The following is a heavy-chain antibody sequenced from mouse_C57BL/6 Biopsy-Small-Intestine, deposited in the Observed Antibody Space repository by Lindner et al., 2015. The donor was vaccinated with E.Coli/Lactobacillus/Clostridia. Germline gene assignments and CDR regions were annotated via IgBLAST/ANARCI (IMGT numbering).Heavy chain of an antibody. J-gene: IGHJ4*01. D-gene: IGHD1-1*02. V-gene: IGHV1-53*01. CDR2: INAGDGNT. Sequence: SVKVSCKASGYTFTSHTIHWVRQAPGQRLEWMGRINAGDGNTKYSQKFQGRVTITSDTSASTAYMELSSLRSEDTAVYYCARDRYANVLQWFGEFDPWGQGTLVTVSS. CDR1: GYTFTSHT. CDR3: ARDRYANVLQWFGEFDP.